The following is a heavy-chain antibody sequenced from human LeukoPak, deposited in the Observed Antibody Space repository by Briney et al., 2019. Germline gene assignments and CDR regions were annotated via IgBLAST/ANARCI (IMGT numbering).Heavy chain of an antibody. D-gene: IGHD3-10*01. Sequence: SVKVSCKASGGTFSSYAISWVRQAPGQGLGWMGGIIPIFGTANYAQKFQGRVTITADGSTSTAYMELSSLRSEDTAVYYCARGGGFGELLPLDYWGQGTLVTVSS. V-gene: IGHV1-69*13. CDR3: ARGGGFGELLPLDY. J-gene: IGHJ4*02. CDR2: IIPIFGTA. CDR1: GGTFSSYA.